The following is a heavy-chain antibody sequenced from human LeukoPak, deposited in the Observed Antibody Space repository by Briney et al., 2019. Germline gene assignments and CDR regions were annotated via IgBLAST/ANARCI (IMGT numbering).Heavy chain of an antibody. CDR2: IHSGGNT. V-gene: IGHV3-53*01. Sequence: PGGSLRLSCAASGFTVSGSYMSWVRQAPGKGLEWVSVIHSGGNTYYADSVKGRFTISRDNSKNTVYLQMNSLRAEDTAVYYCARDQSGSYYFDYWGQGTLVTVSS. CDR1: GFTVSGSY. D-gene: IGHD1-26*01. J-gene: IGHJ4*02. CDR3: ARDQSGSYYFDY.